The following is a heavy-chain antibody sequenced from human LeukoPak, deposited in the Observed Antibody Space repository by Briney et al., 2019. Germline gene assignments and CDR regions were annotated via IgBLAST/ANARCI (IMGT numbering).Heavy chain of an antibody. CDR2: IRYDGSNK. J-gene: IGHJ4*02. V-gene: IGHV3-30*02. CDR3: ARDFWSGYYSFDY. CDR1: GFTFSSYG. D-gene: IGHD3-3*01. Sequence: GGSLRLSCAASGFTFSSYGMHWVRQAPGKGLEWVAFIRYDGSNKYYADSVKGRFTISRDNSKNSLYLQMNSLRAEDTAVYYCARDFWSGYYSFDYWGQGTLVTVSS.